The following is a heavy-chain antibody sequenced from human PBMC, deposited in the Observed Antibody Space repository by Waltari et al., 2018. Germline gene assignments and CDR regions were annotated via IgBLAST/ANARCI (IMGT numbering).Heavy chain of an antibody. V-gene: IGHV3-23*01. D-gene: IGHD3-3*01. CDR2: ISGSGGST. Sequence: EVQLLESGGGLVQPGGSLRLSCAASGFTFSSYAISWVRQAPGKGLEWVSAISGSGGSTYYADSVKGRFTISRDNSKNTLYLQMNSLRAEDTAVYYCAKRSYDFWSHPDYWGQGTLVTVSS. CDR3: AKRSYDFWSHPDY. CDR1: GFTFSSYA. J-gene: IGHJ4*02.